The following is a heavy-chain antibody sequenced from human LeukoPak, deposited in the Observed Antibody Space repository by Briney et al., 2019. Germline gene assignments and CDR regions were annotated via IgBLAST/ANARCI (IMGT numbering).Heavy chain of an antibody. CDR1: GYSISSGYY. Sequence: SETQSLTCTVSGYSISSGYYWGWIRQPPGKGLEWIGRIYHSGSTYYNPSLKSRVTISVDTSKNQCSLKLSSVTAADTAVYYCAKSNGYGLVDIWGQGTMVTVSS. CDR3: AKSNGYGLVDI. D-gene: IGHD3-10*01. V-gene: IGHV4-38-2*02. J-gene: IGHJ3*02. CDR2: IYHSGST.